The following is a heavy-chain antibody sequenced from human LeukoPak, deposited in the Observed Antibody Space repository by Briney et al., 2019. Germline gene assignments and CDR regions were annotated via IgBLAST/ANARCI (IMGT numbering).Heavy chain of an antibody. D-gene: IGHD3-22*01. Sequence: SETLSLTCAVYGGSFSGYYWSWIRQPPGKGLEWIGEINHSGSTNYNPSLKSRVTISVDTSKNQFSLKLRSVTAADTAVYYCARGKYYDSSGYIYRYFDLWGRGTLVTVSS. CDR1: GGSFSGYY. J-gene: IGHJ2*01. CDR3: ARGKYYDSSGYIYRYFDL. CDR2: INHSGST. V-gene: IGHV4-34*01.